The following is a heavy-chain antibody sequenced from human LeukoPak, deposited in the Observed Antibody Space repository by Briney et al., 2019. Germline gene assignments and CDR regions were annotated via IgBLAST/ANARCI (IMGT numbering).Heavy chain of an antibody. CDR1: GFTFSNYA. D-gene: IGHD5-18*01. CDR3: AKESGIQLWLPMGY. Sequence: GGSLRLSCAAAGFTFSNYAMTWVRQAPGRGLEWVSSISGSGGSTYYADSVKGRFTISRDNSKNTLYLQMNSLRAEDTAVYYCAKESGIQLWLPMGYWGQGTLVTVSS. CDR2: ISGSGGST. V-gene: IGHV3-23*01. J-gene: IGHJ4*02.